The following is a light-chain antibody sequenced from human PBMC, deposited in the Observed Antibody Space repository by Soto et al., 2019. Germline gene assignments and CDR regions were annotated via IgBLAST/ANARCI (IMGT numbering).Light chain of an antibody. CDR3: CSYAGSYTFNYV. V-gene: IGLV2-23*02. CDR1: SSDVGSYNL. Sequence: QSVLTQPASVSGSPGQSITISCTGTSSDVGSYNLVSWYQQHPGKAPKLMIYAVNKRPSGISSRFSGSKSGNTASLTISGLQAEDEADYYCCSYAGSYTFNYVFGTGTKVTVL. J-gene: IGLJ1*01. CDR2: AVN.